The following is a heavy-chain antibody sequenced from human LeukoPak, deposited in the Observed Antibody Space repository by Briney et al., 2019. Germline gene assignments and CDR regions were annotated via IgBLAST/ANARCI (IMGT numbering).Heavy chain of an antibody. Sequence: SVKVSCKASGGTFSGYAISWVRQAPGKGLEWMGGIIPIFGTANYAQKFQGRVTITTDESTSTAYMELSSLRSEDTAVYYCARGTTVTTFSYWGQGTLVTVSS. J-gene: IGHJ4*02. CDR3: ARGTTVTTFSY. V-gene: IGHV1-69*05. CDR2: IIPIFGTA. D-gene: IGHD4-11*01. CDR1: GGTFSGYA.